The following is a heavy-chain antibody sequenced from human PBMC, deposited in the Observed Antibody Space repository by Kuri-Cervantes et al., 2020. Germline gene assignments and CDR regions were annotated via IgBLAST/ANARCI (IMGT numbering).Heavy chain of an antibody. CDR3: ARVGPTMTGAYFDY. J-gene: IGHJ4*02. CDR2: ISYDGSNK. Sequence: GGSLSLTCAASGFTFSSYGMHWVRQAPGKGLEWVAVISYDGSNKYYADSVKGRFTISRDNSKNTLYLQMNSLRAEDTAVYYFARVGPTMTGAYFDYWGQGTLVTVSS. CDR1: GFTFSSYG. V-gene: IGHV3-30*03. D-gene: IGHD3-9*01.